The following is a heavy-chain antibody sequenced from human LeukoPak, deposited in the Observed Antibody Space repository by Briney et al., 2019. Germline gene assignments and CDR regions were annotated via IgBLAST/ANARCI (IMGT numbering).Heavy chain of an antibody. CDR2: ISSSGSTI. J-gene: IGHJ4*02. CDR3: ARYRGSRWFGEYTRSGPNYDY. Sequence: GGSLRLSCAASGFTFSDYYMSWIRQAPGKGLEWVSYISSSGSTIYYADSVKGRFTISRDNAKNSLYLQMNSLRAEDTAVYYCARYRGSRWFGEYTRSGPNYDYWGQGTLVTVSS. V-gene: IGHV3-11*01. CDR1: GFTFSDYY. D-gene: IGHD3-10*01.